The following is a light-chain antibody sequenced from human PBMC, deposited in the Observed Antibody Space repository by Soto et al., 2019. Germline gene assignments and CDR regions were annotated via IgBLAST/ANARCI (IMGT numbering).Light chain of an antibody. CDR3: CSYAGSSTLV. V-gene: IGLV2-23*01. CDR2: EAS. Sequence: QSALTQPTSVSGSPGQSITISCTGTSSDVGGYNLVSWYQQHPGKAPKLMIYEASKRPSGVSNRFSGSRSGNTASLTISGLQAEDEADYHCCSYAGSSTLVFGGGTKVTVL. J-gene: IGLJ3*02. CDR1: SSDVGGYNL.